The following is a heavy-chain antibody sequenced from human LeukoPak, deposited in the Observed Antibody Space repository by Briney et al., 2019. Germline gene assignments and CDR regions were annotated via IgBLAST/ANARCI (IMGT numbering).Heavy chain of an antibody. V-gene: IGHV4-4*07. CDR3: ARVGDFALKD. Sequence: SSETLSLTCTVSGGSISNYYWSWIRQPAGKGLEWIGHIYTTGSTNYNPSLKSRVTMSVDTSKNQCTLKLTSVTAADTAVYYCARVGDFALKDWGQGTLVTVSS. CDR2: IYTTGST. CDR1: GGSISNYY. D-gene: IGHD3-16*01. J-gene: IGHJ4*02.